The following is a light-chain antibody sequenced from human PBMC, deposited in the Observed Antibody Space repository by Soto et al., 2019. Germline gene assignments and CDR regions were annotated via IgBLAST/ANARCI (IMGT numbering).Light chain of an antibody. J-gene: IGLJ2*01. CDR2: EVS. CDR1: SSDVGGYNY. V-gene: IGLV2-14*01. CDR3: ASYTGSNTLL. Sequence: SALTQTDSVSGSPGQSITITCTGNSSDVGGYNYVSWYQQHQGKAPKLMLFEVSNRPSGVSNRFSGSKSDNTASLTISGLQAEEEADYYCASYTGSNTLLFGGGTKLTVL.